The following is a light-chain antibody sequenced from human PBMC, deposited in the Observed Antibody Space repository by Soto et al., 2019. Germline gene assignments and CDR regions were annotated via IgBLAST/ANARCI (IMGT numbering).Light chain of an antibody. CDR3: LVSYNGDLV. CDR2: DTS. Sequence: QAVVTQEPSLTVSPGGTVTLTCGSSTGAVTSGHYPYWLQQKPGQAPKTLISDTSDRLSWAPARFSGSLRGGNAALTLSGAQPEEEADYYCLVSYNGDLVFGGGTKLTVL. J-gene: IGLJ2*01. CDR1: TGAVTSGHY. V-gene: IGLV7-46*01.